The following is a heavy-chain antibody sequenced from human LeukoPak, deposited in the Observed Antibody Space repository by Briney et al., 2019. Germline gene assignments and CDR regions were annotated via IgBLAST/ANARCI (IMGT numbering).Heavy chain of an antibody. V-gene: IGHV1-69*05. Sequence: SVKVSCKASGGTFSSYAISWVRQAPRQGLEWMGGIIPIFGTANYAQKFQGRVTITTDESTSTAYMELSSLRSEDTAVYYCARDFGGLGPTDYWGQGTLVTVSS. CDR1: GGTFSSYA. CDR2: IIPIFGTA. CDR3: ARDFGGLGPTDY. J-gene: IGHJ4*02. D-gene: IGHD3-10*01.